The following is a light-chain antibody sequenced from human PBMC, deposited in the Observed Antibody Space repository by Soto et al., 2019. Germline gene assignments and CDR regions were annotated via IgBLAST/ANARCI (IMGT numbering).Light chain of an antibody. CDR1: SSDVGGYNY. CDR2: DVS. Sequence: QSALTQPDSVSGSPGQSITISCTGTSSDVGGYNYVSWYQQHPGKAPKLMIYDVSNRPSGISNRFSGSKSGNTASLTISGLQAEDEADYDCSSYTSSSTLLYVFGTGTKLTVL. CDR3: SSYTSSSTLLYV. J-gene: IGLJ1*01. V-gene: IGLV2-14*01.